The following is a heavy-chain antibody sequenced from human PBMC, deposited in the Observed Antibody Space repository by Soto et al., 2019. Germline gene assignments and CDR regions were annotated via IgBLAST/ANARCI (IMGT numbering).Heavy chain of an antibody. J-gene: IGHJ4*02. Sequence: GGSLRLSCSASGFTFSSYGMSWVRQAPGKGLEWVSVISGSAGTTYYADSVKGRFTISRDNSKNTLYLQMNSLRAEDTAVYYCAKSTVVTLAYFDHWGQGTLVTVSS. CDR3: AKSTVVTLAYFDH. CDR1: GFTFSSYG. CDR2: ISGSAGTT. D-gene: IGHD4-17*01. V-gene: IGHV3-23*01.